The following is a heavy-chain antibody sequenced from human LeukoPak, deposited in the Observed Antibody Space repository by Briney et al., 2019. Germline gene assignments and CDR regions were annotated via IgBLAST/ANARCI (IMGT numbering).Heavy chain of an antibody. Sequence: SKDYADSVKGRFTLSRDNSKNSLYLQMNSLRAEDTALYYCAKDDGRYSSGWNKFDYWGQGTLVTVSS. CDR3: AKDDGRYSSGWNKFDY. J-gene: IGHJ4*02. D-gene: IGHD6-19*01. V-gene: IGHV3-9*01. CDR2: SK.